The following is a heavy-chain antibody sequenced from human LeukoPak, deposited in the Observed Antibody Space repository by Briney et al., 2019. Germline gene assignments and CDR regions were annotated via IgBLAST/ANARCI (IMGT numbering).Heavy chain of an antibody. J-gene: IGHJ4*02. CDR2: INTNTGNP. CDR3: AREIAMAGTFVHNLPDY. CDR1: GYTFTSYA. V-gene: IGHV7-4-1*02. Sequence: ASVKVSCKASGYTFTSYAMNWVRQAPGQGLEWMGWINTNTGNPTYAQGFTGRFAFSLDTSVSTAYLQISSLKAEDTAVYYCAREIAMAGTFVHNLPDYWGQGTLVTVSS. D-gene: IGHD6-19*01.